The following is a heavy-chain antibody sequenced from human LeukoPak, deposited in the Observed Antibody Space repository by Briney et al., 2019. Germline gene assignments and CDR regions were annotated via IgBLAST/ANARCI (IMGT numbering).Heavy chain of an antibody. J-gene: IGHJ2*01. CDR3: ARDSSSWYDWYFDL. CDR1: GGSISSYY. Sequence: PSETLSLTCTVSGGSISSYYWSWIRQPPGKGLEWIGYIYYSGSTNYNPSLKSRVTMSVDTSKNQFSLKLSSVTAADTAVYYCARDSSSWYDWYFDLWGRGTLVTVSS. V-gene: IGHV4-59*01. D-gene: IGHD6-13*01. CDR2: IYYSGST.